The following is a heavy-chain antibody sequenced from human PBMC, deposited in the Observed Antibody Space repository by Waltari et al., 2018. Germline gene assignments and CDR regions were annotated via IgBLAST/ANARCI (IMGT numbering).Heavy chain of an antibody. CDR2: CDPEDGEG. Sequence: QVQLVQSEAEVMKPGASVKVSCKVSGNSITESPMHWVRQAPGKGLEWMGSCDPEDGEGTYAQGVLDRVTMTEDRSTNTAYMELSSLRLEDTAVYYCATGGDYDEYALHYFRGLDVWGQGTTVIVAS. J-gene: IGHJ6*02. D-gene: IGHD4-17*01. CDR3: ATGGDYDEYALHYFRGLDV. CDR1: GNSITESP. V-gene: IGHV1-24*01.